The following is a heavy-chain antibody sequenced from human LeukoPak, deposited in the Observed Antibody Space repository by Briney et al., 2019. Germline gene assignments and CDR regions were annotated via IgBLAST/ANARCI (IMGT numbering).Heavy chain of an antibody. CDR3: ARDNGGCAFDL. D-gene: IGHD2-8*01. CDR1: GFTLKTFW. CDR2: IKRDGSEK. Sequence: GGSLRLSCAVSGFTLKTFWMSWVRQAPGKGLQWVANIKRDGSEKYYVDSVRGRFTISRDNAKNSIYLQINSLRAGDSAVYYCARDNGGCAFDLWGHGTMVTVSS. V-gene: IGHV3-7*01. J-gene: IGHJ3*01.